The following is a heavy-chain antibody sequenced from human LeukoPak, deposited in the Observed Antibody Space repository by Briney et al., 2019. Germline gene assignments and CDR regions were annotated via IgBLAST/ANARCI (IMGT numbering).Heavy chain of an antibody. CDR1: EFTFSTYW. J-gene: IGHJ4*02. CDR2: INQDGSET. V-gene: IGHV3-7*01. D-gene: IGHD6-13*01. Sequence: PGGSLRLSCAASEFTFSTYWMTWVRQAPGKGLEWVANINQDGSETYYVDSVKGRFTISRDNAKNSLYRQMNSLRAEDTAVYYCARDIAAPGSYWGQGTLVTVSS. CDR3: ARDIAAPGSY.